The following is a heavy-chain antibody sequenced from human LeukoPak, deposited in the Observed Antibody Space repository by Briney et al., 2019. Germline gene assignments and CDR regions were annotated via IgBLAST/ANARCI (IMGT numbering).Heavy chain of an antibody. CDR2: INPNSGGT. CDR3: ARIGSSHYFDF. Sequence: EASVKVSCKAPGYTFTGYYMHWVRQAPGQGLEWMGWINPNSGGTNYAQKFQGRVTMTRDTSITTAYLELSRLRSDDTAVYYCARIGSSHYFDFWGQGTLVTVSS. V-gene: IGHV1-2*02. D-gene: IGHD2-2*01. J-gene: IGHJ4*02. CDR1: GYTFTGYY.